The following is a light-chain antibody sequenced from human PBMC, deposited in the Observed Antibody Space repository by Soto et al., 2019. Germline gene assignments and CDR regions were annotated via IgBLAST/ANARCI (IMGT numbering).Light chain of an antibody. CDR3: QQYSRYSA. J-gene: IGKJ1*01. CDR1: QSISSW. V-gene: IGKV1-5*01. Sequence: DIQMTQSPSTLSASVGDRVTITCRASQSISSWLAWHRQKPGKAPELLVYDASTLETGVPSRFSGSGSETEFTLTISSLQPDDLATYYCQQYSRYSAFGQGTKVDIK. CDR2: DAS.